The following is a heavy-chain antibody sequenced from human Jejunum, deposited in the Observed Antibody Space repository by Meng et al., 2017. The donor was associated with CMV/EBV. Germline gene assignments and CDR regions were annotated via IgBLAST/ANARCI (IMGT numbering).Heavy chain of an antibody. J-gene: IGHJ4*02. CDR2: IRSKLYGATT. CDR3: TPWTITGITSPFDH. CDR1: GFTFGDYA. Sequence: GFTFGDYAMSWVRQAPGKGLEWVGFIRSKLYGATTEYAASVKGRFILSRDDSQSIAHLQMNSLNTEDTAMYYCTPWTITGITSPFDHWGQGALVTSPQ. V-gene: IGHV3-49*04. D-gene: IGHD1/OR15-1a*01.